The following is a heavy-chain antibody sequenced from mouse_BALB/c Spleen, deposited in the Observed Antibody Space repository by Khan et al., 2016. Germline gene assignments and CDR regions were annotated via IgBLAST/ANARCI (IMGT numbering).Heavy chain of an antibody. CDR2: ISNSGST. V-gene: IGHV3-8*02. CDR3: AGYCGHSFDY. D-gene: IGHD1-1*02. Sequence: EVQLQESGPSLVKPSQTLSLTCSVTGDSITSGYWNWIRQFPGNKLEYMGYISNSGSTYYNPSIKSRMTITRDKSKSQTYLQLNSVTTEDTARYNYAGYCGHSFDYWGQGTTLTVSS. J-gene: IGHJ2*01. CDR1: GDSITSGY.